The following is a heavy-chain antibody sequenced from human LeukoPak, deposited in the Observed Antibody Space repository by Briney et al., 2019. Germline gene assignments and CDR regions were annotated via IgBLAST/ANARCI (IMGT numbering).Heavy chain of an antibody. Sequence: SETLSLTCTVSGGSLSSGSYYWSWIRQPAGKGLEWIGRIYTSGSTNYNPSLKSRVTVSVDTSKNQFSLKLSSVTAADTAVYYCARTRVTTGYYYYYYMDVWGKGTTVTISS. CDR3: ARTRVTTGYYYYYYMDV. CDR1: GGSLSSGSYY. V-gene: IGHV4-61*02. D-gene: IGHD1-26*01. CDR2: IYTSGST. J-gene: IGHJ6*03.